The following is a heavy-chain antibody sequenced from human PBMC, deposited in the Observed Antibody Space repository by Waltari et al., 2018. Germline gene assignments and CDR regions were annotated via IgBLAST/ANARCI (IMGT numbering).Heavy chain of an antibody. J-gene: IGHJ5*02. CDR3: ARDSDKWELRGNNLFDP. CDR2: INPSGGST. Sequence: QMQLVQSGAVVKKTGASVQVSCKASGYTFTSYYMHCVRQAPVQGLEWMGIINPSGGSTSYAQKFQGRVTMTRDTSTSTVYMELSSLRSEDTAVYYCARDSDKWELRGNNLFDPWGQGTLVTVSS. V-gene: IGHV1-46*01. CDR1: GYTFTSYY. D-gene: IGHD1-26*01.